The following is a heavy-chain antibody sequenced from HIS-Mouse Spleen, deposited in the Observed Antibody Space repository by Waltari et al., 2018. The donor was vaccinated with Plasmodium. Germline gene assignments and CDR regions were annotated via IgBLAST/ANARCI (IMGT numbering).Heavy chain of an antibody. V-gene: IGHV3-23*01. CDR2: ISGSGGST. J-gene: IGHJ4*02. CDR1: GFTFGRYA. D-gene: IGHD7-27*01. CDR3: AKSSKGTGDLWDY. Sequence: EVQLLESGGGLVQPGGSLRRSGAAAGFTFGRYAMSLVRRAPGKGLEWVSAISGSGGSTYYADSVKGRFTISRDNSKNTLYLQMNSLRAEDTAAYYCAKSSKGTGDLWDYWGQGTLVTVSS.